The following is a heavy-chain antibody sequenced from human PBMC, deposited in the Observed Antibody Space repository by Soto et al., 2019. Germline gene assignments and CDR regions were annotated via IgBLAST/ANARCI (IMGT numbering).Heavy chain of an antibody. CDR2: IYYSGST. CDR1: GGSISSVGYY. Sequence: SKTLSLTCTVSGGSISSVGYYWGWIRQPPGKRLEWIGSIYYSGSTYYNPSLKSRVAKSVDTSKNQFSLKLTSVTAADTAVYYCAGPPRGRTTGTYFDYWGQGVLVTGSS. CDR3: AGPPRGRTTGTYFDY. J-gene: IGHJ4*02. D-gene: IGHD7-27*01. V-gene: IGHV4-39*01.